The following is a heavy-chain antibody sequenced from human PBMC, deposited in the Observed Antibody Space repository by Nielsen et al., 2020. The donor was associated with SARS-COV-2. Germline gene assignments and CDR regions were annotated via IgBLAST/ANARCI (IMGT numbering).Heavy chain of an antibody. CDR3: ARERVGGITIFGVVTRYGMDV. Sequence: SETLSLTCTVSGGSISDDYWSWIRQPPGRGLEWIGYIYYNGNTNYNPSLKSRVTISVDTTKKNFSLKLSSVTAADTAVYYCARERVGGITIFGVVTRYGMDVWGQGTTVTVSS. J-gene: IGHJ6*02. D-gene: IGHD3-3*01. CDR1: GGSISDDY. V-gene: IGHV4-59*01. CDR2: IYYNGNT.